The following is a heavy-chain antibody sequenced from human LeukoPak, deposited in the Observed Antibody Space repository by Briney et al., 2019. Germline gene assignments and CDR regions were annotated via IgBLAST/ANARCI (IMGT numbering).Heavy chain of an antibody. CDR1: GFTFDDYA. J-gene: IGHJ4*02. D-gene: IGHD6-19*01. CDR3: AKDTSSSGWSGGFDY. Sequence: PGGSLRLSCVASGFTFDDYAMHWVRQAPGKGLEWVSGISWNSGSIGYADSVKGRFTISRDNAKNSLYLQMNSLRAEDTALYYCAKDTSSSGWSGGFDYWGQGTLVTVSS. V-gene: IGHV3-9*01. CDR2: ISWNSGSI.